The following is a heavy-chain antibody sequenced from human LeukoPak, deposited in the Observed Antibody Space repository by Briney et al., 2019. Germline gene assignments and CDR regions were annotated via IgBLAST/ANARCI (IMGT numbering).Heavy chain of an antibody. CDR2: ISSSSSYI. V-gene: IGHV3-21*01. CDR1: GFTFSSYS. J-gene: IGHJ3*02. D-gene: IGHD6-19*01. CDR3: ARDGYSSGWYRGAFDI. Sequence: GGSLRLSCAASGFTFSSYSMNWVRQAPGKGLVWVSSISSSSSYIYYADSVKGRFTISRDNAKNSLYLQMNSLRAEDTAVYYCARDGYSSGWYRGAFDIWGQGTMVTVSS.